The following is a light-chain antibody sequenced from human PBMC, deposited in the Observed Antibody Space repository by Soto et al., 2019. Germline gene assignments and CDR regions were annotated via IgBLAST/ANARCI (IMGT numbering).Light chain of an antibody. J-gene: IGKJ1*01. CDR1: QPVSSNY. Sequence: EVVLTQYTATLSMSPGERATLSCGASQPVSSNYLAWYQQKPGLAPRLLIYDASSRATGIPDRFSGSGSGTDFTLTISRLELEDFAVYFCQQYGSSPQTFGQGSMVDI. V-gene: IGKV3D-20*01. CDR2: DAS. CDR3: QQYGSSPQT.